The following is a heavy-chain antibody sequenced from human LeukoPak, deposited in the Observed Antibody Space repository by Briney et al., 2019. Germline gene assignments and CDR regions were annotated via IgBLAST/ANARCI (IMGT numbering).Heavy chain of an antibody. Sequence: GGSLRLSCAASGFTLSTYEMNWVRQAPGKGLEWVAYIGRYGVTTYYADSVKGRFTISGDSAKNSLNLQMNSLRAEDTAVYYCATLSDRNFYYSYGLDVWGQGTTVTVS. D-gene: IGHD1-14*01. CDR2: IGRYGVTT. J-gene: IGHJ6*02. CDR1: GFTLSTYE. CDR3: ATLSDRNFYYSYGLDV. V-gene: IGHV3-48*03.